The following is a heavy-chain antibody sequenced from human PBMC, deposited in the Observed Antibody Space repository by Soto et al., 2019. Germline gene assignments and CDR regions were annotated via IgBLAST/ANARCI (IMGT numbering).Heavy chain of an antibody. CDR2: INSDGSST. Sequence: GGSLRLSCAASGFTFSSYWMHWVRQAPGKGLVWVSRINSDGSSTSYADSVKGRFTISRDNAKNTLYLQMNSLRAEDTAVYYCARESVSSGYDRGRDYYYGMDVWGQGTTVTVSS. CDR1: GFTFSSYW. CDR3: ARESVSSGYDRGRDYYYGMDV. J-gene: IGHJ6*02. V-gene: IGHV3-74*01. D-gene: IGHD3-22*01.